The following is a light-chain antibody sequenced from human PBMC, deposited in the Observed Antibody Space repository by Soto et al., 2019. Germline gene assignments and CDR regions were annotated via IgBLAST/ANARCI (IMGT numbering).Light chain of an antibody. Sequence: DIVMTQSPDSLAVSLGERATINCKSSQRVLYSSSNKNYLAWYQQKPGQPPKLLIYWASTRESGVPDRFSGIGSGTYLTPSSSSRQEVDVTVYYCQQYCSSRPTVGQGTKVDIQ. J-gene: IGKJ1*01. V-gene: IGKV4-1*01. CDR1: QRVLYSSSNKNY. CDR3: QQYCSSRPT. CDR2: WAS.